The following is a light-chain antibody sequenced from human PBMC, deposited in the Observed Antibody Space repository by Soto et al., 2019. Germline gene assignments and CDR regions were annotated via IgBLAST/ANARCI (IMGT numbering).Light chain of an antibody. Sequence: EIDFTQSPATLALSPGERATLSCRASQSVSSYLAWYQQKPGQAPRLLIYDASNRATGIPARFSGSGSGTDFTLTISSLEPEDFAVYYCQQYDNWPLTFGGGTKVDIK. CDR2: DAS. J-gene: IGKJ4*01. V-gene: IGKV3-11*01. CDR1: QSVSSY. CDR3: QQYDNWPLT.